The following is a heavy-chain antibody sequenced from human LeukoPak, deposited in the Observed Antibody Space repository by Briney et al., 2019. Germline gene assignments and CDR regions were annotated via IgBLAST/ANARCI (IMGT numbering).Heavy chain of an antibody. CDR1: GYTFTGYY. D-gene: IGHD6-19*01. J-gene: IGHJ6*03. Sequence: GASVKVSCKASGYTFTGYYMHWVRQAPGQGLEWMGWINPNSGGTNYAQKFQGRVTMTRDTSISTAYMELSRLRSDDTAVYYCARDRVAVAATMSQYYYYYYMDVWGKGTTVTVSS. V-gene: IGHV1-2*02. CDR2: INPNSGGT. CDR3: ARDRVAVAATMSQYYYYYYMDV.